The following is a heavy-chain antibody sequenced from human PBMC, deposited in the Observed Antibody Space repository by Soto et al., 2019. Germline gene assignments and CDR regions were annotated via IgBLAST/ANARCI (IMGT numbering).Heavy chain of an antibody. D-gene: IGHD3-3*01. CDR3: ARGPYDFWSGESYYFDY. CDR2: IYYSGST. CDR1: GGSVSSGSYY. J-gene: IGHJ4*02. V-gene: IGHV4-61*01. Sequence: PSETLSLTCTVSGGSVSSGSYYWSWIRQPPGKGLEWIGYIYYSGSTNYNPSLKSRVTISVDTSKNQFSLKLSSVTAADTAVYYCARGPYDFWSGESYYFDYWGQGTLVTVSS.